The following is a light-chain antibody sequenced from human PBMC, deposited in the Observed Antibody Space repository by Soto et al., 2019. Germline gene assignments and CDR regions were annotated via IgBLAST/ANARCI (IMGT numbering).Light chain of an antibody. CDR3: QQANSFPFT. CDR1: QGISSC. V-gene: IGKV1-12*01. J-gene: IGKJ3*01. CDR2: ATS. Sequence: DIQMTQSPSSVSASVGDRVTITCRASQGISSCLAWYRQKPGKAPKLLIYATSSLQSGVPSRFSGSGSGTDFTLTISSLQPEDFATYYCQQANSFPFTFGPGTKVDIK.